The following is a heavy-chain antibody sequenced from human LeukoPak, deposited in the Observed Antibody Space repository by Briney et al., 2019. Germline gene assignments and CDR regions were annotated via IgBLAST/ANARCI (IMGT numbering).Heavy chain of an antibody. J-gene: IGHJ3*02. V-gene: IGHV5-51*01. CDR3: ARPGYSSGWYAAFDI. CDR2: IYPGDSDT. D-gene: IGHD6-19*01. CDR1: GYSFTSYW. Sequence: GESLKISCKGSGYSFTSYWIGWVRQMPGKGLEWMGIIYPGDSDTRYSPSFQGQVTISADKSISTAYLQWSSLKASDTAMYYCARPGYSSGWYAAFDIWGQGTMVTVSS.